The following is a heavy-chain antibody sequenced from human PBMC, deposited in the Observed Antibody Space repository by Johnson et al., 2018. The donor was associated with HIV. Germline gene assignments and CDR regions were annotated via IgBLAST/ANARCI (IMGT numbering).Heavy chain of an antibody. V-gene: IGHV3-23*04. D-gene: IGHD2-21*01. CDR3: ARGGPFHAFDI. CDR1: GFTFSSYA. CDR2: ISGSGGST. J-gene: IGHJ3*02. Sequence: MLLVESGGGLVQPGGSLRLSCAASGFTFSSYAMSWVRQAPGKGLEWVSAISGSGGSTYYADSAKGRFTISRDNSKNTLYLQMNSLRAEDTAMYFCARGGPFHAFDIWGHGTTVTVSS.